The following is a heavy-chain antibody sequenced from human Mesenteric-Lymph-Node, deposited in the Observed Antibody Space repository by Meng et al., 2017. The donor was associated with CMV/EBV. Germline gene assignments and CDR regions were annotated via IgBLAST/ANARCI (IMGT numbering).Heavy chain of an antibody. D-gene: IGHD1-7*01. J-gene: IGHJ4*02. Sequence: SETLSLTCTVSGDSVNNGGYFWSWSRQPPGRGPELIGYIYYSGTTNYNPSLKSRVSISMDTSKNQFSLKLSSVTAADTAVYYCARDLTGTTSGYFDYWGQGTLVTVSS. CDR2: IYYSGTT. CDR1: GDSVNNGGYF. V-gene: IGHV4-61*08. CDR3: ARDLTGTTSGYFDY.